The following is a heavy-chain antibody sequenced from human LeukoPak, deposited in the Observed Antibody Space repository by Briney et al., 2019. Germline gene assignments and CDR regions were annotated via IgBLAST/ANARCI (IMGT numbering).Heavy chain of an antibody. Sequence: GGSLRLSCAASGFTFSSYAMHWVRQAPGKGLEWVAVISYDGSNKYYADSVKGRFTISRDNSKNTLYLQMNSLRAEDTAVYYCASGIAVAGPKTWDQGTLVTVSS. CDR3: ASGIAVAGPKT. CDR1: GFTFSSYA. V-gene: IGHV3-30*01. J-gene: IGHJ5*02. D-gene: IGHD6-19*01. CDR2: ISYDGSNK.